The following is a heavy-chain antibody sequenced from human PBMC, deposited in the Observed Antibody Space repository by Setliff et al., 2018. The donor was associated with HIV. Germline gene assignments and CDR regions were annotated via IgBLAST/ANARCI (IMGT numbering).Heavy chain of an antibody. Sequence: SETLSLTCAVYGGSFSGYHWTWIRQPPGKGLQWIGEMTHTRDFRYNPSLRGRLTMSVDISKNQFSLKLTSVTVADTAVYYCARGAAVARRFDSWGQGMLVTVSS. V-gene: IGHV4-34*01. J-gene: IGHJ5*02. CDR3: ARGAAVARRFDS. D-gene: IGHD6-19*01. CDR1: GGSFSGYH. CDR2: MTHTRDF.